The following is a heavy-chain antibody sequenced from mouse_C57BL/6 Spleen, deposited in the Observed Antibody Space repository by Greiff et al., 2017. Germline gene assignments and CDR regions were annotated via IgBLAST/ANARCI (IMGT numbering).Heavy chain of an antibody. J-gene: IGHJ2*01. Sequence: VQLQQSDAELVKPGASVKISCKASGYTFTGHSIHWMKQRPGQGLEWIGYIYPRDGSTKYNEKFKGKATLTADTSSSTAYMQLNSLTSEDSAVDYCARERRLMTTEVATDYWGQGTTLTVSS. CDR3: ARERRLMTTEVATDY. D-gene: IGHD1-1*01. CDR2: IYPRDGST. CDR1: GYTFTGHS. V-gene: IGHV1-78*01.